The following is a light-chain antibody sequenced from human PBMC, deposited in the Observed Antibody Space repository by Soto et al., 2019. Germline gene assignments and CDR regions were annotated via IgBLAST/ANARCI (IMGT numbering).Light chain of an antibody. Sequence: QSVLTQPASVSGSLGQSITISCTGTSSDIGGYKYVSWYQQHPGKAPKLIIFEVSNRPSGVPDRFSGSNSGNTASLTISGLQAEDEADYYCTSYSRYRVLVFGGGTKVTVL. CDR2: EVS. V-gene: IGLV2-14*01. J-gene: IGLJ3*02. CDR3: TSYSRYRVLV. CDR1: SSDIGGYKY.